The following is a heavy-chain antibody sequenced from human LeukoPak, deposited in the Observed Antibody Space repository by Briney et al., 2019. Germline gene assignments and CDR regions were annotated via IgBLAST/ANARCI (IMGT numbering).Heavy chain of an antibody. D-gene: IGHD3-22*01. CDR2: TYYRSRWFN. CDR1: GDTVSRNTAT. V-gene: IGHV6-1*01. J-gene: IGHJ2*01. CDR3: ARGPSSGSWYFDL. Sequence: SQTLSLTCGISGDTVSRNTATWNWIRQSPSRGLEWLGRTYYRSRWFNDNSESVKSRIIITPDTSKNHFSLRLNSVTPEDTAVYYCARGPSSGSWYFDLWGRGTLVIVPS.